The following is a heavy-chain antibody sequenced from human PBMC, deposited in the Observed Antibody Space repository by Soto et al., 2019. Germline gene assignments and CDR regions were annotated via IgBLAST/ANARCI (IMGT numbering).Heavy chain of an antibody. V-gene: IGHV4-4*07. J-gene: IGHJ5*02. Sequence: PSETLSLTCTVSGASISGFYWSWIRKSAGKGLEWIGRIYATGTTDYNPSLKSRVMMSVDTSKKQFSLKLRSVTTADTAVYYCVRDGTKTLRDWFDPWGQGISVTVSS. CDR1: GASISGFY. CDR3: VRDGTKTLRDWFDP. D-gene: IGHD1-1*01. CDR2: IYATGTT.